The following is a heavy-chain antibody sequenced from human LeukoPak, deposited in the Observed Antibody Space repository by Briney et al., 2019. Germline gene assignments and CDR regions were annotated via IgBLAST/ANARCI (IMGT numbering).Heavy chain of an antibody. CDR2: IKEDGSEK. CDR3: ARDSSGYQ. J-gene: IGHJ4*02. Sequence: GGSLRLSCAASGFTFSTYWMSWVRQAPGKGLEWVANIKEDGSEKYYGDSVKGRFTISRDNAKNSLYLQMNSLRAEDTAVYYCARDSSGYQWGQGSLVTVSS. D-gene: IGHD3-22*01. V-gene: IGHV3-7*01. CDR1: GFTFSTYW.